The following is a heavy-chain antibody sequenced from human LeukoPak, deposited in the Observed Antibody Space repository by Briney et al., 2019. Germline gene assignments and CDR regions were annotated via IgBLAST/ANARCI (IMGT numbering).Heavy chain of an antibody. D-gene: IGHD3-3*01. CDR1: GGSISSGGYY. Sequence: PSETLSLTCTVSGGSISSGGYYWSWIRQHPGKGLEWIGYIYYSGSTYYNPSLKSRVTISVDTSKNQFSLKLSSVTAADTAVYYCARVGRITIFGEVSPWWGMDVWGQGTTVTVSS. CDR2: IYYSGST. CDR3: ARVGRITIFGEVSPWWGMDV. V-gene: IGHV4-31*03. J-gene: IGHJ6*02.